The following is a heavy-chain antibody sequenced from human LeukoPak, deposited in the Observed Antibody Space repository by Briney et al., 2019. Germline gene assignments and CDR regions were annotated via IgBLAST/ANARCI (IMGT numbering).Heavy chain of an antibody. Sequence: PGGSLRLSCAASGFTFSNYAMRWVRQAPGKGLEWVSGISGSGDSTYYADSVKGRFTISRDNSKNTLYLQMNSLRAEDTAVYYCARDARGRLGELSFYYYYYYMDVWGKGTTVTVSS. V-gene: IGHV3-23*01. CDR3: ARDARGRLGELSFYYYYYYMDV. D-gene: IGHD3-16*02. CDR2: ISGSGDST. J-gene: IGHJ6*03. CDR1: GFTFSNYA.